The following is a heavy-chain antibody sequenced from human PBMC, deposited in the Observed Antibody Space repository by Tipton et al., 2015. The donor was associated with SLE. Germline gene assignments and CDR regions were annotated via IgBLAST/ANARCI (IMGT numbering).Heavy chain of an antibody. Sequence: SLRLSCAASGFTFSSYWMSWVRQAPGKGLEWVANIKQDGSEKYYVDSVKGRFTISRDNAKNSLYLQMNSLRAEDTAVYYCAKRSFSVAAGDAFDIWGQGTMVTVSS. CDR1: GFTFSSYW. D-gene: IGHD6-19*01. J-gene: IGHJ3*02. CDR3: AKRSFSVAAGDAFDI. V-gene: IGHV3-7*01. CDR2: IKQDGSEK.